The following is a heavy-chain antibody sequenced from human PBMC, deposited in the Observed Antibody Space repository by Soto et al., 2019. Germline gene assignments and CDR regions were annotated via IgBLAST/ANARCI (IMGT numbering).Heavy chain of an antibody. CDR2: IYYSGST. CDR3: ERFQSNRVNRAGSYEDY. V-gene: IGHV4-31*03. J-gene: IGHJ4*02. Sequence: QVQLQESGPGLVKPSQTLSLTCTVSGGSISSGGYYWSWIRQHPGKGLEWIGYIYYSGSTYYSPSVKCRETISVDTSKNQSSLKLSSVTAAYTAVYYSERFQSNRVNRAGSYEDYWGQGTLVTV. D-gene: IGHD3-10*01. CDR1: GGSISSGGYY.